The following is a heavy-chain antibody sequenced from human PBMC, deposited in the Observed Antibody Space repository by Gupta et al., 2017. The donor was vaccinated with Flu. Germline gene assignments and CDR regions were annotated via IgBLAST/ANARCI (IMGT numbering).Heavy chain of an antibody. V-gene: IGHV3-21*01. D-gene: IGHD1-26*01. CDR3: ARGFRVGDFDY. J-gene: IGHJ4*02. Sequence: WVRQAPGKGLEWVSSISSSSSYIHYADSVKGRFTISRDNAKNSLYLQMNSLRAEDTAVYFCARGFRVGDFDYWGQGTLVTVSS. CDR2: ISSSSSYI.